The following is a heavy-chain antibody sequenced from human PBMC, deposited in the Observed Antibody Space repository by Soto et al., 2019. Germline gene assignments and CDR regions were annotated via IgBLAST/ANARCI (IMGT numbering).Heavy chain of an antibody. CDR3: AREYCISTSCYENWFDP. V-gene: IGHV1-18*01. CDR2: ISAYNGNT. Sequence: ASVKVSCKASGYTFTSYGISWVRQAPGQGLEWMGWISAYNGNTNYAQKLQGRVTMTTDTSTSTAYMELRSLRSDDTAVYYCAREYCISTSCYENWFDPWGQGTLVTVSS. D-gene: IGHD2-2*01. J-gene: IGHJ5*02. CDR1: GYTFTSYG.